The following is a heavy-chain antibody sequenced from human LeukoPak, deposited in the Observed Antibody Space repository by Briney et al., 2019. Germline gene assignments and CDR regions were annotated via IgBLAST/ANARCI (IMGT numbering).Heavy chain of an antibody. CDR3: AKNRGYCSGGSCYGDY. J-gene: IGHJ4*03. D-gene: IGHD2-15*01. CDR2: ISGSGGST. V-gene: IGHV3-23*01. CDR1: GFTFSSYA. Sequence: GGSLRLSCAASGFTFSSYAMSWVRQAPGKGLEWVSAISGSGGSTYYADSVKGRFTISRDISKNTLYLQMNSLRVEDTAVYYCAKNRGYCSGGSCYGDYWGQGTLVTVSS.